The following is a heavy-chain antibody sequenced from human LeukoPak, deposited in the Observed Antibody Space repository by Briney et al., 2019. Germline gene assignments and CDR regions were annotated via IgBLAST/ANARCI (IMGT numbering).Heavy chain of an antibody. CDR3: ARVLTMVRSRVYYYYMDV. V-gene: IGHV3-21*04. Sequence: GGSLRLSCAASGFTFSSYSMNWVRQAPGKGLEWVSSISSSSSYIYYADSVKGRFTISRDNAKNSLYLQMNSLRAEDTAVYYCARVLTMVRSRVYYYYMDVWGKGTTVTISS. J-gene: IGHJ6*03. CDR2: ISSSSSYI. D-gene: IGHD3-10*01. CDR1: GFTFSSYS.